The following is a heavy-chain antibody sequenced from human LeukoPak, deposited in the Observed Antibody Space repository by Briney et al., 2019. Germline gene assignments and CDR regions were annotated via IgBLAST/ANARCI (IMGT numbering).Heavy chain of an antibody. J-gene: IGHJ5*02. CDR3: AGGLPAASFDP. CDR1: GGSISSYY. V-gene: IGHV4-59*01. Sequence: SETLSLTCTVSGGSISSYYWSWIRQPPGKGLEWIGYIYYSGSTNYNPSLKSRVTISVDTSKNQFSLKLSSGTAADTAVYSCAGGLPAASFDPWARGTLVTVSS. D-gene: IGHD2-2*01. CDR2: IYYSGST.